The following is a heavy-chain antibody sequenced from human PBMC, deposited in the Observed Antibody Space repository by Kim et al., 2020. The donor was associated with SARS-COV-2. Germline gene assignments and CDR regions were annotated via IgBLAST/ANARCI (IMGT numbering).Heavy chain of an antibody. CDR3: ARSIKSRDGYNN. CDR2: ISSSSSYI. J-gene: IGHJ4*02. V-gene: IGHV3-21*01. D-gene: IGHD5-12*01. Sequence: GGSLRLSCAASGFTFSSYSMNWVRQAPGKGLEWVSSISSSSSYIYYADSVKGRFTISRDNAKNSLYLQMNSLRAEDTAVYYCARSIKSRDGYNNWGQGTLVTVSS. CDR1: GFTFSSYS.